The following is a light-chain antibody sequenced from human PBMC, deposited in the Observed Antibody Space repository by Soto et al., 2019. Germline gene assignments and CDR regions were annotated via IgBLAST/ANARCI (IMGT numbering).Light chain of an antibody. CDR2: GAS. CDR3: LQDYNYPRA. Sequence: EIVMTQSPATLSVSPGERATLSCRASQSVSSNLAWYQHKPGQAPRFLIYGASTRATGIPARFSGSGSGTEFTLTISSLQSEDFATYYCLQDYNYPRAFGQGTKVDIK. J-gene: IGKJ1*01. CDR1: QSVSSN. V-gene: IGKV3-15*01.